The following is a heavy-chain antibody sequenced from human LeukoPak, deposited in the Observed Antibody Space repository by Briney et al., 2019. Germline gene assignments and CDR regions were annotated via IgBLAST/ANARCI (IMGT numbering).Heavy chain of an antibody. V-gene: IGHV3-30*18. CDR2: ISYDGRNK. J-gene: IGHJ4*02. D-gene: IGHD2-2*01. Sequence: GGSLRLSCVPSGFSFSNYAMSWVRQAPGKGLEWVAVISYDGRNKHYPDSVKGRFTISRDISTDTLWLQMDSLRIEDTAVYYCAKGPLRGTAAAIDYWGQGTLVTVSS. CDR1: GFSFSNYA. CDR3: AKGPLRGTAAAIDY.